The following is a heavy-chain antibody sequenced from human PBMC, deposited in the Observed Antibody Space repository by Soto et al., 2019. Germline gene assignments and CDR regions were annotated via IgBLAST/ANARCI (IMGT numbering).Heavy chain of an antibody. CDR3: ARYTGVVIISGDAFDI. J-gene: IGHJ3*02. Sequence: TLSLTYNVSGVYISSGGYYWSWIRQHPGKGLEWIGYIYYSGSTYYNPSLKSRVTISVDTSKNQFSLKLSSVTAADTAVYYCARYTGVVIISGDAFDIWGQGTMVTVSS. V-gene: IGHV4-31*03. D-gene: IGHD3-3*01. CDR1: GVYISSGGYY. CDR2: IYYSGST.